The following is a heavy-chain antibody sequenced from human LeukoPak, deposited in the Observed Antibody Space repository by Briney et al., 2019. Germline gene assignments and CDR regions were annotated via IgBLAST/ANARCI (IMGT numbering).Heavy chain of an antibody. J-gene: IGHJ4*02. D-gene: IGHD3-22*01. CDR2: IIPIFGTA. CDR3: ARDVVQGGGYYYDSSGYEY. Sequence: GASVKVSCKASGGTFISYAIGWARQAPGQGLEWMGGIIPIFGTANYAQKFQGRVTITADESTSTAYMELSSLRSEDTAVYYCARDVVQGGGYYYDSSGYEYWGQGTLVTVSS. V-gene: IGHV1-69*01. CDR1: GGTFISYA.